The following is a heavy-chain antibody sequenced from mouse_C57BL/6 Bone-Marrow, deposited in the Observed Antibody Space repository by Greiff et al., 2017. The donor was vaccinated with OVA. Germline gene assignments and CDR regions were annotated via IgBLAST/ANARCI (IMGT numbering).Heavy chain of an antibody. CDR2: IWSGGST. CDR3: DRTLTGPFEY. D-gene: IGHD4-1*01. Sequence: QVHVKQSGPGLVQPSQSLSITCTVSGFSFTSYGVHWVRQSPGKGLEWLGVIWSGGSTDYNAAFISRLSISKDNSKSQVFFKMNSLQAEDIAIYYCDRTLTGPFEYWGQGTTLTVSS. V-gene: IGHV2-2*01. CDR1: GFSFTSYG. J-gene: IGHJ2*01.